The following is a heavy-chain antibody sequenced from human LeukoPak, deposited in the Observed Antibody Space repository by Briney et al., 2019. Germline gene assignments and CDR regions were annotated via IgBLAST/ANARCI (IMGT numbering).Heavy chain of an antibody. CDR1: GYTFTSYG. V-gene: IGHV1-18*01. D-gene: IGHD5-18*01. CDR2: ISAYNGNT. CDR3: ARAAMAGGCDY. J-gene: IGHJ4*02. Sequence: GASVKVSCKASGYTFTSYGISWVRQAPGQGLEWMGWISAYNGNTNYAQKLQGRVTMTRDMSTSTVYMELSSLRSEDTAVYYCARAAMAGGCDYWGQGTLVTVSS.